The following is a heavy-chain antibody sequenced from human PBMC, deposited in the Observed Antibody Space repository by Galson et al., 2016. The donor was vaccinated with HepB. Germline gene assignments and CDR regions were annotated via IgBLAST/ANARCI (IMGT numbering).Heavy chain of an antibody. CDR3: SREWSSFEF. J-gene: IGHJ4*02. CDR2: VGYNGDT. V-gene: IGHV4-59*01. CDR1: GGSINNYY. D-gene: IGHD2-15*01. Sequence: LSLTCTVAGGSINNYYWHWIRQPPGKGLEWVGFVGYNGDTRYNPSLRGRITISLDTPKNQFSLKLNSLTSADAAVYYCSREWSSFEFWGQGILVTVSS.